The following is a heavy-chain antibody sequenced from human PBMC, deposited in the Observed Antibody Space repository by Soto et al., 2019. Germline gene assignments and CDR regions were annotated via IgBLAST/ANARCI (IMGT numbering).Heavy chain of an antibody. CDR2: ISNRGSDT. V-gene: IGHV3-23*01. Sequence: GGSLRLSCEASGFPFSNYAMTWVRQAPGKGLEWVSSISNRGSDTYYVDSVKGRFTISRDNSKNTLYLQMNSLRAEDTAVYYCAKDTYSSGWYFWGQGTLVTVSS. CDR1: GFPFSNYA. J-gene: IGHJ4*02. D-gene: IGHD6-19*01. CDR3: AKDTYSSGWYF.